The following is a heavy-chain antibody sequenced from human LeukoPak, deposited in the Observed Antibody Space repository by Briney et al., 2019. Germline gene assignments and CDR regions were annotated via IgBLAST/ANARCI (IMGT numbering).Heavy chain of an antibody. Sequence: GGSLRLSCAASGFTVSSNYMSWVRQAPGKGLEWVSIIYSGGSRYYAASVKGRFTISRDNSKNTLYLQMNTLRAEDTAVYYCARYKTAGDYFDYWGQGTLVTVSS. CDR1: GFTVSSNY. CDR3: ARYKTAGDYFDY. J-gene: IGHJ4*02. CDR2: IYSGGSR. V-gene: IGHV3-53*01. D-gene: IGHD2-21*02.